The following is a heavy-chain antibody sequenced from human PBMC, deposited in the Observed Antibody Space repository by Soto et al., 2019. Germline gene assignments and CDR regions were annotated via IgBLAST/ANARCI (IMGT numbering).Heavy chain of an antibody. CDR3: ARTSYDSSGTAADP. J-gene: IGHJ5*02. V-gene: IGHV4-31*03. Sequence: SETLSLTCTVSGGSISSGGYYWSWIRQHPGKGLEWIGYIYYSGSTYYNPSLKSRVTISVDTSKNQFSLKLSSVTAADTAVYYCARTSYDSSGTAADPWGQGTLVTVS. CDR2: IYYSGST. CDR1: GGSISSGGYY. D-gene: IGHD3-22*01.